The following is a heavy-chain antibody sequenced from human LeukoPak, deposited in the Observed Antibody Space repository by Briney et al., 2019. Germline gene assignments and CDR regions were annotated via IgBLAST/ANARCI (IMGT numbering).Heavy chain of an antibody. CDR1: GYSISSGYY. CDR3: ARQVGQQLVIYYFDY. D-gene: IGHD6-13*01. V-gene: IGHV4-38-2*02. CDR2: IYYSGST. Sequence: SQTLSLTCTVSGYSISSGYYWGWIRQPPGKGLEWIGYIYYSGSTSYNPSLKSRVTISIDTSKNQFSLKLSSVTAADTAVYYCARQVGQQLVIYYFDYWGQGTLVTVSS. J-gene: IGHJ4*02.